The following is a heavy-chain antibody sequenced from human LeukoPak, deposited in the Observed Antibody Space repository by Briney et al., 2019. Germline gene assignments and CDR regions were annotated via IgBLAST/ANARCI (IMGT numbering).Heavy chain of an antibody. CDR3: ARQTVVVVVAATFDY. V-gene: IGHV4-39*01. CDR2: NYYSGSP. Sequence: PSETQSLTCTVSGGSISSSSYDWGRICQPPGKGLEWIGSNYYSGSPHYNPSLKSRVPISVDTSKNQFSLKLSSVTAADTAVYYCARQTVVVVVAATFDYWGQGTLVTVSS. D-gene: IGHD2-15*01. J-gene: IGHJ4*02. CDR1: GGSISSSSYD.